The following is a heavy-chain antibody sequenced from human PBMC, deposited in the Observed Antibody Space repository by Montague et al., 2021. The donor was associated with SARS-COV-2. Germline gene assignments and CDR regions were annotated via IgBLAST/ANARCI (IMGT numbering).Heavy chain of an antibody. CDR1: GDSDSSDTAA. CDR3: ARDGDYGGTWYSFLQN. Sequence: CAISGDSDSSDTAAWHWIRQSPSLDLEWLGGTFYRSQWHTDSAASVRGRIGFSGDISKNQFSLHLNSVTPEDTAIYYCARDGDYGGTWYSFLQNWGQGTLVIVSS. V-gene: IGHV6-1*01. CDR2: TFYRSQWHT. J-gene: IGHJ1*01. D-gene: IGHD4-17*01.